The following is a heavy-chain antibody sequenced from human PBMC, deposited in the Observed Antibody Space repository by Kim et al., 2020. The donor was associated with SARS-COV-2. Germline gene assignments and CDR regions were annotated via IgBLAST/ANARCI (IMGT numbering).Heavy chain of an antibody. D-gene: IGHD3-9*01. J-gene: IGHJ4*02. CDR3: ARGGLNDILTGYYSPLDY. V-gene: IGHV4-39*01. Sequence: SETLSLTCTVSGGSISSSSYYWGWIRQPPGKGLEWIGSIYYSGSTYYNPSLKSRVTISVDTSKNQFSLKLSSVTAADTAVYYCARGGLNDILTGYYSPLDYWGQGTLVTVSS. CDR2: IYYSGST. CDR1: GGSISSSSYY.